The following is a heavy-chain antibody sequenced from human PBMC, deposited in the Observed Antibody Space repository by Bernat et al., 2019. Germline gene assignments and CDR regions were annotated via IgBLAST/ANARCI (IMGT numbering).Heavy chain of an antibody. CDR2: ISYDGSNK. Sequence: VQLVESGGGLVQPGGSLRLSCAASGFTFSSYGMHWVRQAPGKGLEWVAVISYDGSNKYYADSVKGRFTISRDNSKNTLYLQMNSLRAEDTAVYYCTRCDGYNYWVAYDIWGQGTMVTVSS. CDR1: GFTFSSYG. J-gene: IGHJ3*02. D-gene: IGHD5-24*01. V-gene: IGHV3-30*03. CDR3: TRCDGYNYWVAYDI.